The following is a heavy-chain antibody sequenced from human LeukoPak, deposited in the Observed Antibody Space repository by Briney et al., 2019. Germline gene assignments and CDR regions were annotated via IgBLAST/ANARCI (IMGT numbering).Heavy chain of an antibody. J-gene: IGHJ4*02. CDR2: INPNSGGT. Sequence: ASVKVSCKASGYTFTGYYMHWVRQAPGQGLEWMGWINPNSGGTNYAQKFQGRVTMTRDTSISTAYMELSRLRSDDTAVYYCARSKNRYYYDSSGYYRFDYWGQGTLVTVSS. CDR3: ARSKNRYYYDSSGYYRFDY. CDR1: GYTFTGYY. V-gene: IGHV1-2*02. D-gene: IGHD3-22*01.